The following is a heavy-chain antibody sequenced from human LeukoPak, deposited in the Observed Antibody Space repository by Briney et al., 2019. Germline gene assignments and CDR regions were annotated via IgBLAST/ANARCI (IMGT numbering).Heavy chain of an antibody. V-gene: IGHV3-7*01. J-gene: IGHJ4*02. Sequence: GGSLRLSCAASGFSISNYWMSWVRQGPGEGLEWVASINPDGSAERYVDSVKGRFTISRDNAKNSMYLQMNSLSAEDTALFYCARLFGGVTTFDYWGQGTLVTVSS. CDR3: ARLFGGVTTFDY. CDR2: INPDGSAE. CDR1: GFSISNYW. D-gene: IGHD4-17*01.